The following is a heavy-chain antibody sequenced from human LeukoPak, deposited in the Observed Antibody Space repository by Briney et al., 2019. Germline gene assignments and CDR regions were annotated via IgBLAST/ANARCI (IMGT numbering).Heavy chain of an antibody. CDR3: ARVSGSYGRYYYYGMDV. CDR1: GGSFSGYY. J-gene: IGHJ6*02. V-gene: IGHV4-34*01. CDR2: INHSGST. Sequence: SETLSLTCAVYGGSFSGYYWGWIRQPPGKGLEWIGEINHSGSTNYNPSLKSRVTISVDTSKNQFSLKLSSVTAADTAVYYCARVSGSYGRYYYYGMDVWGQGTTVTVSS. D-gene: IGHD1-26*01.